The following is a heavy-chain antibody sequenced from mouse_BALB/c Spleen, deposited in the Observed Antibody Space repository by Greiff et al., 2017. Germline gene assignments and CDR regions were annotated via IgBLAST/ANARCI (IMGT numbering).Heavy chain of an antibody. CDR2: IDPANGNT. Sequence: SGAELVKPGASVKLSCTASGFNIKDTYMHWVKQRPEQGLEWIGRIDPANGNTKYDPKFQGKATITADTSSNTAYLQLSSLTSEDTAVYYCVITTAFYAMDYWGQGTSVTVSS. CDR1: GFNIKDTY. D-gene: IGHD1-2*01. V-gene: IGHV14-3*02. J-gene: IGHJ4*01. CDR3: VITTAFYAMDY.